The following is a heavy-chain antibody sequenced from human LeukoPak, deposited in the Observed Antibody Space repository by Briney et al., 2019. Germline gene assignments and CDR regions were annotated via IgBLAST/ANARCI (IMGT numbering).Heavy chain of an antibody. J-gene: IGHJ4*02. CDR2: INHSGST. V-gene: IGHV4-34*01. CDR1: GGSISSYY. Sequence: PSETLSLTCTVSGGSISSYYGSWIRQPPGKGLEWIGEINHSGSTNYNPSLKSRVTISVDTSKNQFSLKLSSVTAADTAVYYCARVRRTYYYDSSGYYPYGGFDYWGQGTLVTVSS. CDR3: ARVRRTYYYDSSGYYPYGGFDY. D-gene: IGHD3-22*01.